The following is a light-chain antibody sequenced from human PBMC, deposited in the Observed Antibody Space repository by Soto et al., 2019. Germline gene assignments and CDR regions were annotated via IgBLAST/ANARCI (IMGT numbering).Light chain of an antibody. Sequence: SALTQPPSVSGAPGQRVTISCTGSSSNIGAGYDVHWYQQLPGTAPKLLIYGNSNRPSGVPDRFSGSKSGTSASLAITGLQAEDEADYYCQSYDSSLSGTLFGTGTKLTVL. V-gene: IGLV1-40*01. CDR3: QSYDSSLSGTL. J-gene: IGLJ1*01. CDR1: SSNIGAGYD. CDR2: GNS.